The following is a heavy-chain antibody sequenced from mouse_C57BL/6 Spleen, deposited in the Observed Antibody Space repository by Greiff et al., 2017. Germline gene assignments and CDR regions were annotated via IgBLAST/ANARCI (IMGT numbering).Heavy chain of an antibody. V-gene: IGHV1-64*01. J-gene: IGHJ4*01. CDR3: ARGHLSYFYAMDY. Sequence: QVQLKQPGAELVKPGASVKLSCKASGYTFTSYWMHWVKQRPGQGLEWIGMIHPNSGSTNYNEKFKSKATLTVDKSSSTAYMQLSSLTSEDSAVYYCARGHLSYFYAMDYWGQGTSVTVSS. CDR2: IHPNSGST. D-gene: IGHD1-1*01. CDR1: GYTFTSYW.